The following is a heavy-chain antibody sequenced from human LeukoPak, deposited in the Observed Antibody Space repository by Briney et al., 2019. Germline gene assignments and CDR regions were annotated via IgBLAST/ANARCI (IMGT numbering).Heavy chain of an antibody. V-gene: IGHV1-18*04. Sequence: GASVKVSCKVVAYDFTGYHIHWVRLAPGQGLEWMGWISGYSGNTNYAQKFQGRVTLTTDTSTSTAYMELRSLKSDDTAVYYCARDRRQWPNWFDPWGQGTLVTVSS. D-gene: IGHD6-19*01. CDR1: AYDFTGYH. CDR2: ISGYSGNT. J-gene: IGHJ5*02. CDR3: ARDRRQWPNWFDP.